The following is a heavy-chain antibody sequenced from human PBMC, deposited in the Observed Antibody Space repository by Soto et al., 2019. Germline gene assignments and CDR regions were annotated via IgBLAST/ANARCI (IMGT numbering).Heavy chain of an antibody. Sequence: SETLSLTCTVSGGSISSSSYYWGWIRQPPGKGLEWIGSIYYSGSTYYNPSLKSRVTISVDTSKNQFSLKLSSVTAADTAVYYCARWGTWEPSIYYFDYWGQGTLVTVSS. D-gene: IGHD1-26*01. CDR1: GGSISSSSYY. J-gene: IGHJ4*02. CDR2: IYYSGST. V-gene: IGHV4-39*01. CDR3: ARWGTWEPSIYYFDY.